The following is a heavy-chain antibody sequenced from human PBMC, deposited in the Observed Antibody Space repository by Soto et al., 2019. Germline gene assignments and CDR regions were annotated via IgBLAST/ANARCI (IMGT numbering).Heavy chain of an antibody. CDR2: INHSGST. Sequence: SETLSLTCAVYGGSFSGYYWSWIRQPPGKGLEWIGEINHSGSTNYNPSLKSRVTISVDTSKNQFSRKLSSVTAADTAVYYCARGGDIVVVPAARPARRSNWFDPWGQGTLVTVSS. CDR3: ARGGDIVVVPAARPARRSNWFDP. V-gene: IGHV4-34*01. D-gene: IGHD2-2*01. CDR1: GGSFSGYY. J-gene: IGHJ5*02.